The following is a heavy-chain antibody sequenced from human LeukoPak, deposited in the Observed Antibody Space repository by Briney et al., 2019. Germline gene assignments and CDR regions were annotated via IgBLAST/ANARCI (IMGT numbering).Heavy chain of an antibody. Sequence: PSETLSLTCTVSGGSISNYYWSWIRQPPGNGLASIGYIYYTGSTNYNPSLNSRVTISVDTSKNQFSLKLSSVTAADTAVYYCARHGRSSGWYFDFDYWGQGTLVTVSS. CDR3: ARHGRSSGWYFDFDY. CDR2: IYYTGST. D-gene: IGHD6-19*01. V-gene: IGHV4-59*08. J-gene: IGHJ4*02. CDR1: GGSISNYY.